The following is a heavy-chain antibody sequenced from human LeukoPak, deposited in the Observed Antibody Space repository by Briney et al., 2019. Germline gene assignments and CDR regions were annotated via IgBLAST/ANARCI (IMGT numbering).Heavy chain of an antibody. CDR2: ISAYNGNT. D-gene: IGHD3-10*01. V-gene: IGHV1-18*01. CDR1: GYTFTSYG. CDR3: ARETRYGSGDAFDL. J-gene: IGHJ3*01. Sequence: ASVKVSCRASGYTFTSYGISWVRQAPGQGMEWMGWISAYNGNTNYAQKLQGRVTMTTDTSTSTAYMELRSLRSDDTAVYYCARETRYGSGDAFDLWGQGTMVTVSS.